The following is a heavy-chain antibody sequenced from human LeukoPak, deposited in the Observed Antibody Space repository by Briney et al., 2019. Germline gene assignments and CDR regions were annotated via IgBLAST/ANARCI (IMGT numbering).Heavy chain of an antibody. Sequence: ASVKVSCKTSGYSFINYDISWVRQAPGQGFEWMGWISPYKGNTNSAQKIQGRATMATDTSTSTAYMELRSLRSDDTAFYYCARSSGSYSTFDYWGQGTLVTVSS. J-gene: IGHJ4*02. V-gene: IGHV1-18*01. CDR2: ISPYKGNT. CDR3: ARSSGSYSTFDY. CDR1: GYSFINYD. D-gene: IGHD1-26*01.